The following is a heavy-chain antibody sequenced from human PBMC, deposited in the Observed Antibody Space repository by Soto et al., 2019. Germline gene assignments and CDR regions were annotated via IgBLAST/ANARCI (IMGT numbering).Heavy chain of an antibody. CDR2: ICYSGRT. J-gene: IGHJ5*02. CDR1: VPSISSGGYY. V-gene: IGHV4-31*03. CDR3: ARARRAVAGTGYWFDP. Sequence: PSETLSPTSPVSVPSISSGGYYWSWIRQHPQKGLEWIGYICYSGRTYYNPSLKSRVTISVDTSKSQFSLRLSSVTAADTAVYYCARARRAVAGTGYWFDPWGQGTLVTVSS. D-gene: IGHD6-19*01.